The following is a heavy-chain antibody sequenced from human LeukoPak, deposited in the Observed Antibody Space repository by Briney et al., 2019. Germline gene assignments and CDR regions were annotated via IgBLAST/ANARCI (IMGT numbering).Heavy chain of an antibody. CDR1: GYTFTDYY. J-gene: IGHJ4*02. Sequence: ASVKVSRKASGYTFTDYYMHWVRQAPGQGLEWMGWIDPKSGGTNYAQKFQGRVTMTRDTSISTAYMELSRLTSDDTAVYYCTSSDYTSSDYWGQGTLVTVSS. V-gene: IGHV1-2*02. CDR2: IDPKSGGT. D-gene: IGHD2-2*02. CDR3: TSSDYTSSDY.